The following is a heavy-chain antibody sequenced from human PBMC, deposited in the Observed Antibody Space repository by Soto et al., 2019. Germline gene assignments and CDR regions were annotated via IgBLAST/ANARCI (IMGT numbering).Heavy chain of an antibody. J-gene: IGHJ6*02. CDR3: ARHSSLLWFGELSPGEGYVMDV. CDR2: IYPGDSDT. Sequence: LGESLKISCKGSGYSFTSYWIGWVRQMPGKGLEWMGIIYPGDSDTRYSPSFQGQVTISADKSISTAYLQWSSLKASDTAMYYCARHSSLLWFGELSPGEGYVMDVWGQGTTVTVSS. V-gene: IGHV5-51*01. CDR1: GYSFTSYW. D-gene: IGHD3-10*01.